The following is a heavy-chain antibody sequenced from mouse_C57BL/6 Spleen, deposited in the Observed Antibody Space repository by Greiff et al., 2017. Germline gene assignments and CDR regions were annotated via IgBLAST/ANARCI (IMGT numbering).Heavy chain of an antibody. Sequence: QVQLQQPGAELVKPGASVKLSCKASGYTFTSYWMQWVKQRPGQGLEWIGEIDPSDSYTNYNQKFKGKATLTVDTSSSQAYMQLSSLTSEDSAVYYCARRVTTVVARNYFDYWGQGTTLTVSS. V-gene: IGHV1-50*01. CDR2: IDPSDSYT. CDR1: GYTFTSYW. CDR3: ARRVTTVVARNYFDY. D-gene: IGHD1-1*01. J-gene: IGHJ2*01.